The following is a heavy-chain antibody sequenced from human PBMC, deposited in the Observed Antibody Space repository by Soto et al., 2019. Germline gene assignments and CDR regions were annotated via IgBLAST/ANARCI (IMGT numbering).Heavy chain of an antibody. D-gene: IGHD6-19*01. J-gene: IGHJ5*02. CDR1: GFTLHNYG. CDR3: ARDWGSSGGFNWFDT. V-gene: IGHV3-30*03. Sequence: QVLLVESGGGVVQPGRSLRLSCAASGFTLHNYGMHWVRQAPGKGPEWVAILSHDGRNTNYGDSVRGRFTVSRDESKNTLSLQMDSLMVEDTAVYYCARDWGSSGGFNWFDTWGQGTLVMVSS. CDR2: LSHDGRNT.